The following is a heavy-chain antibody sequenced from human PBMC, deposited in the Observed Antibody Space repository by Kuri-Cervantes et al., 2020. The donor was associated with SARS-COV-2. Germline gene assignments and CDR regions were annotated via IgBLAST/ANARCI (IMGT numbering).Heavy chain of an antibody. J-gene: IGHJ4*02. D-gene: IGHD6-19*01. V-gene: IGHV3-23*01. CDR1: RFIFSSYA. CDR3: ARADSGWYYFDY. Sequence: GESLKISCAASRFIFSSYAMSWVRQAPGKGLEWVSGISATGGSTYYGNSVKGRFTISRDNSKNTLYLQMNSLRAEDTAVYYCARADSGWYYFDYWGQGTLVTVSS. CDR2: ISATGGST.